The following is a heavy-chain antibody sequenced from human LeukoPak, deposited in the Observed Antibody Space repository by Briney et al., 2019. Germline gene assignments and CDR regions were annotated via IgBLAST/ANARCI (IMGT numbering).Heavy chain of an antibody. CDR2: INHSGSA. D-gene: IGHD4-23*01. J-gene: IGHJ4*02. Sequence: PSETLSLTCAVYGGPFSGYCWSWIRQPPGKGLEWIGEINHSGSANYNPSLQSRVTISIDTSKNQFSLKVNSVTAADTAMYFCARAGGRVGQSLDFDYWGQGVLVTVSP. V-gene: IGHV4-34*01. CDR3: ARAGGRVGQSLDFDY. CDR1: GGPFSGYC.